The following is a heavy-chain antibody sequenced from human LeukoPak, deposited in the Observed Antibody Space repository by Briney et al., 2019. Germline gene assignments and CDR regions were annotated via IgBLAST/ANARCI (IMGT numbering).Heavy chain of an antibody. J-gene: IGHJ4*02. CDR2: ISGSGGST. CDR1: GFTFSNYA. V-gene: IGHV3-23*01. D-gene: IGHD4-17*01. CDR3: ARAYGDYVPFDY. Sequence: PGGSLILSCAASGFTFSNYAMSRVRQAPGKGLEWVSAISGSGGSTYYADSVKGRFTISRDNSKNTLYLQMNSLRAEDTAVYYCARAYGDYVPFDYWGQGTLVTFSS.